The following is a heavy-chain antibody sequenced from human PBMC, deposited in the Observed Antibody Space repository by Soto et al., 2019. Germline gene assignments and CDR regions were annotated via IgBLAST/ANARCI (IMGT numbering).Heavy chain of an antibody. CDR2: ISNSGGTT. CDR1: GFTFSDYY. J-gene: IGHJ3*02. D-gene: IGHD3-22*01. Sequence: GGSLRLSCAAAGFTFSDYYMNWIRQAPGKGLEWVSDISNSGGTTYYADSVKGRFTISRDNSKNTLYLQMNSLRAEDTAVYYCAKNWDSTGYYPPDAFDIWGQGTMVTVS. CDR3: AKNWDSTGYYPPDAFDI. V-gene: IGHV3-11*01.